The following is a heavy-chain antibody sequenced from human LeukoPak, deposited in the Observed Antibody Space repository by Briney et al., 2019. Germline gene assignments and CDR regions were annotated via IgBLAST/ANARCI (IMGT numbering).Heavy chain of an antibody. Sequence: GSVKVSCKASGYTFTSYDINWVRQATGQGLEWMGWMNPNSGNTGYAQKFQGRVTMTRNTSISTAYMELSSLRSEDTAVYYCARARGYCGRISCPYYFDYWGRDPWSPSPQ. CDR1: GYTFTSYD. D-gene: IGHD2-15*01. CDR2: MNPNSGNT. J-gene: IGHJ4*02. CDR3: ARARGYCGRISCPYYFDY. V-gene: IGHV1-8*01.